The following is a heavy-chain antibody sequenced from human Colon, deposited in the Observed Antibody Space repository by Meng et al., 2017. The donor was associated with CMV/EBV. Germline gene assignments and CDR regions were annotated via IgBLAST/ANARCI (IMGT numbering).Heavy chain of an antibody. D-gene: IGHD4-11*01. V-gene: IGHV3-53*01. CDR2: IYGGGTT. Sequence: GGSLLSCTASEFTVSVSYMNWVRQAPGKGLEWGSVIYGGGTTKYADSVKGRFTITRDNSKNTLLLQMNSLGAEDAAVYYCAGETGLPNGMDVWGQGTTVTVSS. CDR3: AGETGLPNGMDV. CDR1: EFTVSVSY. J-gene: IGHJ6*02.